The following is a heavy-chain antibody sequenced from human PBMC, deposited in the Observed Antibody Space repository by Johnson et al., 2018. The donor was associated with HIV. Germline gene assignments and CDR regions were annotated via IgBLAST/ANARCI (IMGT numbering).Heavy chain of an antibody. D-gene: IGHD3-9*01. V-gene: IGHV3-23*04. Sequence: MLLVESGGGVVQPGRSLRLSCAASGFTFDDYGMSWVRQAPGKGLEWVSGISGSGDSAYYADSVTGRFPISRDNSKNTLHLQMNSLRAEDTAVYYCAKDGPVLRYFDWSDAFDIWGQGTMVTVSS. CDR2: ISGSGDSA. CDR3: AKDGPVLRYFDWSDAFDI. J-gene: IGHJ3*02. CDR1: GFTFDDYG.